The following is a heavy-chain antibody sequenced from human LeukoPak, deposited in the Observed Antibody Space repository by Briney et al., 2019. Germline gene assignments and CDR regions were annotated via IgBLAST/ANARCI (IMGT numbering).Heavy chain of an antibody. CDR1: GFTFSSYA. CDR3: ARTPVPYCSSTSCYADWFDP. D-gene: IGHD2-2*01. V-gene: IGHV3-30*04. Sequence: GGSLRLSCAASGFTFSSYAMHWVRQAQGKGLEWVAVISYDGSNKYYADSVKGRFTISRDNSKNTLYLQMNSLRAEDTAVYYCARTPVPYCSSTSCYADWFDPWGQGTLVTVSS. J-gene: IGHJ5*02. CDR2: ISYDGSNK.